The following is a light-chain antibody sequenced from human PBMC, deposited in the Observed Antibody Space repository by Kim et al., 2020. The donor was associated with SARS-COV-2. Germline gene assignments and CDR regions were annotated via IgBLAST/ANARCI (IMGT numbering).Light chain of an antibody. J-gene: IGLJ2*01. Sequence: GPKVSISCSGSISNIGNNYVTWYQRFPGTAPKLLIYDNNKRPSGIPDRFSGSNSGTSATLGITGLQTGDEADYYCGTWDNSGAAFGGGTKLTVL. CDR2: DNN. V-gene: IGLV1-51*01. CDR1: ISNIGNNY. CDR3: GTWDNSGAA.